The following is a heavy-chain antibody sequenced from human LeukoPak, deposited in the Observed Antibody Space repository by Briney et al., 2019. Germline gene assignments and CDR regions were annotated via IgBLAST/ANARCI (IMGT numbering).Heavy chain of an antibody. CDR2: IKQDGSEK. CDR3: AKNGDRGAYCTGGTCYPYFYYYMDV. J-gene: IGHJ6*03. D-gene: IGHD2-15*01. V-gene: IGHV3-7*03. Sequence: GGSLRLSCVASGFTFSSRDWMTWVRQAPGKGLEWVANIKQDGSEKNYVDSVKGRFTISRDNAKNSVDLQMNSLRAEDTAIYYCAKNGDRGAYCTGGTCYPYFYYYMDVWGKGTTVTI. CDR1: GFTFSSRDW.